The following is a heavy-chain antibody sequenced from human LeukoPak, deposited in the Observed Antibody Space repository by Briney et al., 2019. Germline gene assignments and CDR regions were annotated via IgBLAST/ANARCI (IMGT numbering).Heavy chain of an antibody. V-gene: IGHV3-7*01. D-gene: IGHD3-10*02. Sequence: GGSLRLSCAASGFTFDDYTMHWVRRAPGKGLEWVANIKQDGREIYYVDSVKGRFTISRDNAKNSLYLQMNSLRAEDTAVYYCAELGITMIGGVWGKGTTVTISS. CDR2: IKQDGREI. CDR1: GFTFDDYT. J-gene: IGHJ6*04. CDR3: AELGITMIGGV.